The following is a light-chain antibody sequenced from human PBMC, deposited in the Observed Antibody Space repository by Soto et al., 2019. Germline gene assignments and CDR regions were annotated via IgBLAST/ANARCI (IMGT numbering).Light chain of an antibody. CDR2: GHN. CDR3: RSYDNSLSGSGV. Sequence: QSVLTQPPSVSGAPGQRVTISCTGSTSNIGAGYEVHWYQQLPGTAPKLLVSGHNIRPSGVPDRFSGFKSGASASLVITGLQAEDEADYYCRSYDNSLSGSGVFGGGTKLTVL. CDR1: TSNIGAGYE. V-gene: IGLV1-40*01. J-gene: IGLJ3*02.